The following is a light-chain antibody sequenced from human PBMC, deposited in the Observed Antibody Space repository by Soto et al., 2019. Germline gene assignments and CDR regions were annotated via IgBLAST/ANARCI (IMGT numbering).Light chain of an antibody. J-gene: IGKJ5*01. CDR3: QQRYSTPIT. V-gene: IGKV1-39*01. CDR1: QNISSY. Sequence: EIDVSQSPSSLSASVGDRVTITCRASQNISSYLNWYQQKPGKAPKHLIYAASSLQSGVPSRFSGSGSGTDFTITISSLQPEDFATYYCQQRYSTPITFGQGTRLEI. CDR2: AAS.